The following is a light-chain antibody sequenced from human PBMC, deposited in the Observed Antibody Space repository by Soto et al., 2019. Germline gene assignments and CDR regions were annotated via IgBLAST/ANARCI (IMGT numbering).Light chain of an antibody. V-gene: IGKV3-20*01. J-gene: IGKJ1*01. CDR2: GAS. Sequence: EIVFTESPGTLSLSPGERATVSRTPTQSVSSSYLACYQQKPGQAPRLLIYGASSRATGIPDRFSGSGSGTDFTLTISRLETEDFAVYYCQQYGSSPDTFGKGTKVDIK. CDR3: QQYGSSPDT. CDR1: QSVSSSY.